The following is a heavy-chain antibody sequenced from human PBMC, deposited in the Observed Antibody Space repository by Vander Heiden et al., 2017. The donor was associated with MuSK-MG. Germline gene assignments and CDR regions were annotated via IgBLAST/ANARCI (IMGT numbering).Heavy chain of an antibody. J-gene: IGHJ6*02. V-gene: IGHV3-23*01. CDR1: GFTFSSYA. D-gene: IGHD2-2*01. Sequence: EVQLLESGGGLIQPGGSLRLSCAASGFTFSSYAMSWVRQAPEKGLEWVSVISGSGGSAYYAGSVKGRFTVSRDNSKNTLYLQMNSLRAEDTAVYYCAKVPHPLGYCSSTSCSNYYGMDVWGQGTTVTVSS. CDR3: AKVPHPLGYCSSTSCSNYYGMDV. CDR2: ISGSGGSA.